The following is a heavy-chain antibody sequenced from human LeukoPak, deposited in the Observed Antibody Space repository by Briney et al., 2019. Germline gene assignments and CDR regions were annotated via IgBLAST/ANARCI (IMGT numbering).Heavy chain of an antibody. V-gene: IGHV1-18*01. Sequence: ASVKVSCKASGYTFSNYGVSWVRQAPGQGLEWMGWISAYNGNTDYAQKFQGRVTMITDTSTSTAYMELTSLRSDDTAVYYCARVLAYCSSTSCHDYWGQGTLVTVSS. CDR3: ARVLAYCSSTSCHDY. CDR2: ISAYNGNT. J-gene: IGHJ4*02. CDR1: GYTFSNYG. D-gene: IGHD2-2*01.